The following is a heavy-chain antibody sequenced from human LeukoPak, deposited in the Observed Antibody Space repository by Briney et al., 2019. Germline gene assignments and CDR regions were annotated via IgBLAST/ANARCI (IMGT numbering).Heavy chain of an antibody. CDR2: IYYTGNT. Sequence: SETLSPACTVSGASVSKLYSSCVRQPPGKGLEWIGYIYYTGNTNYNPSLKSRVTISEDTSKNQVSLELSSVTVADTAVYYCVRRTRVVVFQYWGQGNLVTVSS. CDR3: VRRTRVVVFQY. J-gene: IGHJ1*01. V-gene: IGHV4-59*08. CDR1: GASVSKLY. D-gene: IGHD2-15*01.